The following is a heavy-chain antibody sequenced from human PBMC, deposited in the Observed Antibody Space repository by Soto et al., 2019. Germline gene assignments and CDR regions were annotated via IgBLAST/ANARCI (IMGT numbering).Heavy chain of an antibody. CDR3: ARSIAARLNWFDP. Sequence: ASVKVSCKASGGTFSNYAISWVRQAPGQGLEWMGGIIPIFGTANYAQKFQGRVTITADESTSTAYMELSSLRSEDTAVYYCARSIAARLNWFDPWGQGTLVTVSS. V-gene: IGHV1-69*13. CDR1: GGTFSNYA. J-gene: IGHJ5*02. D-gene: IGHD6-6*01. CDR2: IIPIFGTA.